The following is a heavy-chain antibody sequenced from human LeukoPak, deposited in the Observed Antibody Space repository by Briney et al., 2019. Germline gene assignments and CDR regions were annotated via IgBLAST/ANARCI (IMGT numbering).Heavy chain of an antibody. CDR3: AKDRSCSGSSCNVGS. CDR1: GFTFSSSA. V-gene: IGHV3-23*01. D-gene: IGHD2-2*01. J-gene: IGHJ3*01. CDR2: ISGSGGST. Sequence: GGSLRLSCAASGFTFSSSAMSWVRQAPGKGLEWVSAISGSGGSTFYADSVKGRFTISRDNSKSTLFLQMNGLRAEDTAVYYCAKDRSCSGSSCNVGSWGQGTMVTVSS.